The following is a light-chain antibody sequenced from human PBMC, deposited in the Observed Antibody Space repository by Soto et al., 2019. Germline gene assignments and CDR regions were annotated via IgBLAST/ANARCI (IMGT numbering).Light chain of an antibody. Sequence: EIVLTQSPGTLSLSPGERATLSCRASQSVSTNYLAWYQRKPGQAPRLLIYGASSRATDIPNRFSGSGSGIDFTLTITRLKAEDVAVYYCQQYGSSPPTFGQGTKVEIK. V-gene: IGKV3-20*01. CDR3: QQYGSSPPT. J-gene: IGKJ1*01. CDR2: GAS. CDR1: QSVSTNY.